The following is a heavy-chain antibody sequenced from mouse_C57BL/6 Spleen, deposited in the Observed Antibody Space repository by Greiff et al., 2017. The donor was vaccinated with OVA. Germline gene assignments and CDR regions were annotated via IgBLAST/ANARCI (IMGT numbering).Heavy chain of an antibody. Sequence: QVQLQQSGPGLVQPSQSLSITCTVSGFSLTSYGVHWVRQSPGKGLEWLGVIWRGGSTDYNAAFMSRLGITKDNSKSQVFFKMNSLQADDTAIYYCAKSSSITHYYAMDYWGQGTSVTVSS. J-gene: IGHJ4*01. D-gene: IGHD1-1*01. CDR3: AKSSSITHYYAMDY. CDR2: IWRGGST. V-gene: IGHV2-5*01. CDR1: GFSLTSYG.